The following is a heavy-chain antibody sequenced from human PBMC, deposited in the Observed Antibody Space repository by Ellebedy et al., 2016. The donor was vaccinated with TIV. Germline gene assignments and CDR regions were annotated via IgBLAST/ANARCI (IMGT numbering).Heavy chain of an antibody. D-gene: IGHD3-10*01. J-gene: IGHJ4*02. CDR2: IYSVGST. CDR3: ARVAGNVNGDVLDD. CDR1: GFTVESNY. V-gene: IGHV3-66*01. Sequence: PGGSLRLSCAASGFTVESNYMTWVRQAPGKGLEWVSVIYSVGSTYYADSVKGRFTISRDNSKNTLYLQMNSLRAEDTAVYYCARVAGNVNGDVLDDWGQGTLVTVSS.